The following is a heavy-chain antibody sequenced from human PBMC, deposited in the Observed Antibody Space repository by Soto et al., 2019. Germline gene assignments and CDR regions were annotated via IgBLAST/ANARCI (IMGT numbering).Heavy chain of an antibody. J-gene: IGHJ5*02. CDR1: GGSVSSGSYY. V-gene: IGHV4-61*01. CDR2: IYYSGST. D-gene: IGHD3-10*01. CDR3: ARYYYGSGKYWFDP. Sequence: PSETLSLTCTVFGGSVSSGSYYWSWIRQPPGKGLEWIGYIYYSGSTNYNPSLKSRVTISVDTSKNQFSLKLSSVTAADTAVYYCARYYYGSGKYWFDPWGQGTLVTVSS.